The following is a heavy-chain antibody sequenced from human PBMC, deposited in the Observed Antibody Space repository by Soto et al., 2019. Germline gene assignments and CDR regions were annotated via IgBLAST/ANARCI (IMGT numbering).Heavy chain of an antibody. CDR2: IWHDGSNK. J-gene: IGHJ4*02. V-gene: IGHV3-33*06. D-gene: IGHD4-17*01. Sequence: GGSLRLSCAASGFTFSSYGMHWVRQAPGKGLEWVAVIWHDGSNKYYADSVKGRFTISRDNSKNTLYLQMNSLRAEDTAVYYCAKDAPGEYAPDYWGQGTLVIVSS. CDR1: GFTFSSYG. CDR3: AKDAPGEYAPDY.